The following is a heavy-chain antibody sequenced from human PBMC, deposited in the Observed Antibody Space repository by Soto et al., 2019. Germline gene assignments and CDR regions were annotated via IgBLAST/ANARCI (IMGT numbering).Heavy chain of an antibody. J-gene: IGHJ6*02. V-gene: IGHV1-69*13. Sequence: SVKVSCXASGYTFTSYAISWVRQAPGQGLEWMGGIIPIFGTANYAQKFQGRVTITADESTSTAYMELSSLRSEDTAVYYCAREGVAPYYYYGMDIWGQGTPVTVS. CDR1: GYTFTSYA. CDR3: AREGVAPYYYYGMDI. D-gene: IGHD5-12*01. CDR2: IIPIFGTA.